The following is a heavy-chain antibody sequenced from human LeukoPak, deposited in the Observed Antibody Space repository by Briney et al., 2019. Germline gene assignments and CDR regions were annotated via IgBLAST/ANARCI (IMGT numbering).Heavy chain of an antibody. Sequence: GGSLRLSCAASGFTLTTYAMSWVRQAPGKGLEWVSSINARGGTTYYADSVKGRFTISKDSSKNTLFLQINYLRDEDAAVYYCAKGSWDTFDYWGQGAVVTVSS. CDR3: AKGSWDTFDY. CDR2: INARGGTT. D-gene: IGHD6-13*01. CDR1: GFTLTTYA. V-gene: IGHV3-23*01. J-gene: IGHJ4*02.